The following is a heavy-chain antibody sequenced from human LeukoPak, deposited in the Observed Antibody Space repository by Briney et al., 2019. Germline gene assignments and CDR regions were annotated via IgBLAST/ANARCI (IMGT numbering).Heavy chain of an antibody. CDR1: GFTFDDYA. V-gene: IGHV3-9*01. CDR2: ISWNSGSI. J-gene: IGHJ2*01. Sequence: PGRSLRLSCAASGFTFDDYAMHWVRQAPGKGLEWVSGISWNSGSIGYADSVKGRFTISRDNAKNSLYLQMNSLRAEDTALYYCAKTVHGNFDLWGRGTLVTVSS. D-gene: IGHD1-1*01. CDR3: AKTVHGNFDL.